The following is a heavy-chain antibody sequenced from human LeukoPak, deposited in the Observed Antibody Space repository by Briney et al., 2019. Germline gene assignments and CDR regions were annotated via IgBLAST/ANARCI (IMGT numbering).Heavy chain of an antibody. V-gene: IGHV4-61*02. Sequence: PSQTLSLTCTVSGGSISSGSYYWSWIRQPAGKGLEWIGRIYTSGSTNYNPSLKSRVTISVDTSKNQFSLKLSSVTAADTAVYYCARGRFDYGSGSYYKTGFDYWGQGTLVTVSS. D-gene: IGHD3-10*01. CDR1: GGSISSGSYY. J-gene: IGHJ4*02. CDR2: IYTSGST. CDR3: ARGRFDYGSGSYYKTGFDY.